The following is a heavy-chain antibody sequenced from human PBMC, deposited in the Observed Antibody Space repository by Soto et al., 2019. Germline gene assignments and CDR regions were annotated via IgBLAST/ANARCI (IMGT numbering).Heavy chain of an antibody. J-gene: IGHJ4*02. CDR3: ARGVVVKVYEMGGPDY. V-gene: IGHV1-46*01. Sequence: QVQLVQSGAEVKKPGASVKVSCRTSGYTFSRYYMHWVRQAPGQGLEWMGIINPSSGSSNYAQKFLVRLTVTRDKSTSTVYMELNGLTSEDTAMYYCARGVVVKVYEMGGPDYWGQGTLVTVSS. CDR1: GYTFSRYY. D-gene: IGHD2-8*01. CDR2: INPSSGSS.